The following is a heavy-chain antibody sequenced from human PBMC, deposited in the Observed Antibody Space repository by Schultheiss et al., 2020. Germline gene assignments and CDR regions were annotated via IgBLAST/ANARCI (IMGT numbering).Heavy chain of an antibody. CDR2: ISGSGGST. V-gene: IGHV3-23*01. CDR3: AKDPGVEEGTSITMIAHFDH. J-gene: IGHJ4*02. CDR1: GFTFSSYA. D-gene: IGHD3-22*01. Sequence: GGSLRLSCAASGFTFSSYAMSWVRQAPGKGLEWVSAISGSGGSTYYADSVKGRFTISRENAKNSLYLQMNSLRAGDTAVYFCAKDPGVEEGTSITMIAHFDHWGQGTLVTVSA.